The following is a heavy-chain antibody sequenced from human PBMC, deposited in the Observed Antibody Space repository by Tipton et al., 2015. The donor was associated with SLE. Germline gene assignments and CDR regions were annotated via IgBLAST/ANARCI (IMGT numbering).Heavy chain of an antibody. J-gene: IGHJ3*02. D-gene: IGHD4-23*01. CDR3: ARALRGTMVVPSSAFDI. CDR1: GYTFTSYG. Sequence: QLVQSGAEVKKPGASVKVSCKASGYTFTSYGISWVRQAPGQGLEWMGWISAYNGNTNYAQKLQGRVTMTTDTSTSTAYMELRSLRSDDPAVYYCARALRGTMVVPSSAFDIWGQGTMVTVSS. CDR2: ISAYNGNT. V-gene: IGHV1-18*01.